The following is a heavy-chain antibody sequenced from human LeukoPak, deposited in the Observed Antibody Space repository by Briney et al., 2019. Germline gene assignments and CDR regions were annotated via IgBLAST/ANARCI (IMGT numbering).Heavy chain of an antibody. CDR3: AKARTMGLYYYYYMDV. J-gene: IGHJ6*03. Sequence: GGSLRLSCAASGFTGLSSFSSYAMHWVRQAPGKGLEWVAVLWSAEENRYHADSVKGRFSISRDNSKQTVSLQMNNLRPEDTAVYYCAKARTMGLYYYYYMDVWGKGTTVTVS. CDR2: LWSAEENR. V-gene: IGHV3-30*02. D-gene: IGHD1-26*01. CDR1: GFTGLSSFSSYA.